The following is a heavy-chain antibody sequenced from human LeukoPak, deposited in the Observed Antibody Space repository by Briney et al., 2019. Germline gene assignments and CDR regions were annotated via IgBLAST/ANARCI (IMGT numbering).Heavy chain of an antibody. D-gene: IGHD5-12*01. CDR3: GRYRGNERGIDY. V-gene: IGHV4-34*01. CDR2: INHSGST. Sequence: PSETLSLTCAVYGGSFSGYYWSWIRQPPGKGLEWIGEINHSGSTNYNPSLKSRVTISRDTSKNQFSLKPSSVTAADSAVYYCGRYRGNERGIDYWGQGTPVTVSS. J-gene: IGHJ4*02. CDR1: GGSFSGYY.